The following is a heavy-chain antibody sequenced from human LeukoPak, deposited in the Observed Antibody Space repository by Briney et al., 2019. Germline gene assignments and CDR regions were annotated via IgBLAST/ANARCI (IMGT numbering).Heavy chain of an antibody. CDR3: ARVQSSGWYLYDYYYMDV. V-gene: IGHV1-18*01. D-gene: IGHD6-19*01. Sequence: AASVTVSCKASGYTFTSYGISWVRQAPGQGLEWMGWISAYNGNTNYAQKLQGRVTMTTDTSTSTAYMELRSLRSDDTAVYYCARVQSSGWYLYDYYYMDVWGKGTTVTVSS. J-gene: IGHJ6*03. CDR1: GYTFTSYG. CDR2: ISAYNGNT.